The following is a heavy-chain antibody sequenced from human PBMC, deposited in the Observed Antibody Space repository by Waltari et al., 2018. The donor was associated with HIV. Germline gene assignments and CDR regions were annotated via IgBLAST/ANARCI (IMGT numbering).Heavy chain of an antibody. CDR2: IGGGGGST. V-gene: IGHV3-23*04. Sequence: EVRLVESGGGLVQPGGVLRLSWAASGFTFGDWSMNWVRQTPGQGLEWVSGIGGGGGSTHYADSVKGRFIISRDNSKNTLYLQMSSLRADDTAVYYCAKVRIARSSGRGSDFDYWGQGTLVTVSS. CDR3: AKVRIARSSGRGSDFDY. CDR1: GFTFGDWS. D-gene: IGHD6-13*01. J-gene: IGHJ4*02.